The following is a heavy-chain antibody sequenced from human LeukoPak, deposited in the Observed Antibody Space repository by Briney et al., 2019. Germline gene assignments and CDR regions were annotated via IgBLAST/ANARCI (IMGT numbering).Heavy chain of an antibody. D-gene: IGHD6-19*01. CDR1: GYTFTGYY. V-gene: IGHV1-2*02. Sequence: GASVKVSCKASGYTFTGYYMHWVRQAPGQGLEWMGLINPNSGGTNYAQKFQGRVTMTRDTSISTAYMELSRLRSDDTAVYYCARDIPLPYSSGWKVGGDYWGQGTLVTVSS. CDR2: INPNSGGT. J-gene: IGHJ4*02. CDR3: ARDIPLPYSSGWKVGGDY.